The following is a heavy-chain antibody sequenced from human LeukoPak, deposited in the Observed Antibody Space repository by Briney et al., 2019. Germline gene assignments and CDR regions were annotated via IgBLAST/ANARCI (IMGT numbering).Heavy chain of an antibody. D-gene: IGHD2-15*01. J-gene: IGHJ4*02. V-gene: IGHV4-34*01. CDR1: GGSFSGYY. Sequence: SETLSLTCAVYGGSFSGYYWSWIRQPPGKGLEWIGEINHSGSTNYNPSLKSRVTISVDTSKNQFSLKLSSVTAADTAVYYCARGGGYCSGGSCYEYYFDYWGQGTLVTVSP. CDR2: INHSGST. CDR3: ARGGGYCSGGSCYEYYFDY.